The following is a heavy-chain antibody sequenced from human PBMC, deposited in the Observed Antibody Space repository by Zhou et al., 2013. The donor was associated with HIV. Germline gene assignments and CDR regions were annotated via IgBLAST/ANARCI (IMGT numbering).Heavy chain of an antibody. CDR3: ARGVNDEYYYDSSGYYRAFDI. Sequence: QVQLQESGPGLVKPSETLSLICTVSGGSISSSYWSWIRQPPGKGLEWIGYIYISGSTNYNPSLKSRVTISVDTSKNQFSLKLSSVTAADTAVYYCARGVNDEYYYDSSGYYRAFDIWAKGQGSPSLQ. CDR1: GGSISSSY. V-gene: IGHV4-4*09. J-gene: IGHJ3*02. D-gene: IGHD3-22*01. CDR2: IYISGST.